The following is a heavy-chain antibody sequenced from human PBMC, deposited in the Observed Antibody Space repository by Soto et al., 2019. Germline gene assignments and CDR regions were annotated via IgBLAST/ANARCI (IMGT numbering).Heavy chain of an antibody. CDR3: ARDLVAYYYDSSGYY. V-gene: IGHV1-18*01. CDR1: GYTFTCYA. J-gene: IGHJ4*02. D-gene: IGHD3-22*01. CDR2: INAYNGNT. Sequence: GASAKVSCKASGYTFTCYAICWVRQAPGQGLEWMGWINAYNGNTNYAEKLQGRVTMTTDTSTSTAYMELRSLRSDDTAVYYCARDLVAYYYDSSGYYWGQGTLVTVSS.